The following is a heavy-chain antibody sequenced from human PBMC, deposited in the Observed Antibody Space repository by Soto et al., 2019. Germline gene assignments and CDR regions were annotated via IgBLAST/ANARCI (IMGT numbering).Heavy chain of an antibody. J-gene: IGHJ3*02. V-gene: IGHV1-18*01. D-gene: IGHD3-22*01. CDR2: ISAYNGNT. CDR3: ARDRKYYDSSGYDAFDI. Sequence: ASVKVSCKASGYTFTSYGISWVRQAHGKGLEWMGWISAYNGNTNYAQKLQGRVTMTTDTSTSTAYMELRSLRSDDTAVYYCARDRKYYDSSGYDAFDIWGQGTMVTVSS. CDR1: GYTFTSYG.